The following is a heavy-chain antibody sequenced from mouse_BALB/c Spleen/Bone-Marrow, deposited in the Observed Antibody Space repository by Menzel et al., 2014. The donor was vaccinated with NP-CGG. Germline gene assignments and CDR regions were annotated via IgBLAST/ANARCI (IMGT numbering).Heavy chain of an antibody. CDR2: IDPANGNT. V-gene: IGHV14-3*02. Sequence: VQLQHSGAELVKPGASVKLSCTASGFNIKDTYMHWVKQRPEQGLEWIGRIDPANGNTKYVPKFQGKATITADTSSNTAYLQLSSLTSEDTAVYYCARFPYDYGGGDYWGQGTTLTVSS. CDR3: ARFPYDYGGGDY. D-gene: IGHD2-4*01. J-gene: IGHJ2*01. CDR1: GFNIKDTY.